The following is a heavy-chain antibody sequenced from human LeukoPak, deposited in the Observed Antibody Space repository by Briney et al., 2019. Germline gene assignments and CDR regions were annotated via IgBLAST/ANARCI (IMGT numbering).Heavy chain of an antibody. CDR1: GFTFSDYY. CDR2: ISSSSDYT. Sequence: GGSLRLSCAASGFTFSDYYMSWIRQAPGKGLEWVSYISSSSDYTNYADSVKGRFTISRDNAKNTLYLQMNSLRAEDTAVYYCARAFVVVTAIGYWGQGTLVTVSS. J-gene: IGHJ4*02. D-gene: IGHD2-21*02. CDR3: ARAFVVVTAIGY. V-gene: IGHV3-11*06.